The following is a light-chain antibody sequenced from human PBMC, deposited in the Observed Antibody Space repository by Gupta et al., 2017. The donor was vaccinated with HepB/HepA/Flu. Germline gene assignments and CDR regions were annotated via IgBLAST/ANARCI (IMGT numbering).Light chain of an antibody. CDR3: QQYGASPWT. CDR2: GAS. J-gene: IGKJ1*01. Sequence: EIVLTQSPGTLSLSPGERATVSCRASQSVDIRFFLWYQQKPGQGPRLLIYGASNRAIGVPDRISGSGSGTDFSLTISRLEPEDFAVYYCQQYGASPWTFGQGTKVEIK. CDR1: QSVDIRF. V-gene: IGKV3-20*01.